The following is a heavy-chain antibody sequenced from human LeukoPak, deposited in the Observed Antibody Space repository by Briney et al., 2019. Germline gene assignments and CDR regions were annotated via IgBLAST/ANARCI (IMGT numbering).Heavy chain of an antibody. J-gene: IGHJ4*02. V-gene: IGHV1-2*02. D-gene: IGHD6-6*01. CDR1: GYTFTGYY. CDR2: INPNSGGT. Sequence: GASVKVSCKASGYTFTGYYIHWVRQAPGQGLEWMGWINPNSGGTNYAQKFQGRVTMTRDTSISTAYMELSRLRSDDTAVYYCASGKLAARPPKPDYWGQGTLVTVSS. CDR3: ASGKLAARPPKPDY.